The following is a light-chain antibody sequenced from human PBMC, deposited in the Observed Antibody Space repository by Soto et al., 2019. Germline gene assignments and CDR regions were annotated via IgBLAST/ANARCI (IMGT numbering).Light chain of an antibody. CDR2: NNS. Sequence: QSVLTQPPSASGTPGQRVTISCSGSSSNIASNTVNWYQQLPGTAPKLLIYNNSHRPSGVLDRFSGSKSGTSASLAISGLQSEDEADYYCAAWDDSLNGPLFGGGTKVTVL. J-gene: IGLJ2*01. V-gene: IGLV1-44*01. CDR3: AAWDDSLNGPL. CDR1: SSNIASNT.